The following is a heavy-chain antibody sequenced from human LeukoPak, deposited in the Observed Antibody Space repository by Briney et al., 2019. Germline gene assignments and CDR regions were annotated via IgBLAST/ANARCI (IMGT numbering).Heavy chain of an antibody. CDR1: GYTLTELS. D-gene: IGHD5-12*01. CDR3: ARDPGLYSGYDWDY. J-gene: IGHJ4*02. Sequence: GASVKVSCKVSGYTLTELSMHWVRQAPGKGLEWMGWISAYNGNTNYAQKLQGRVTMTTDTSTSTAYMELRSLRSDDTAVYYCARDPGLYSGYDWDYWGQGTLVTVSS. V-gene: IGHV1-18*01. CDR2: ISAYNGNT.